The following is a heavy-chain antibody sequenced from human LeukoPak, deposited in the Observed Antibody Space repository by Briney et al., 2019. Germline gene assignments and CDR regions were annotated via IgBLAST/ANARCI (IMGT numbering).Heavy chain of an antibody. CDR1: GGSLSSGGYY. V-gene: IGHV4-31*03. J-gene: IGHJ4*02. CDR2: IYYSGST. D-gene: IGHD4-23*01. Sequence: SETLSLTCTVSGGSLSSGGYYWSWIRQHPGTGLEWIGYIYYSGSTYYNPSLKSRVTISVDTSKNQFSLKLSSVTAADTAVYYCARGFDGGHLFDYWGQGTLVTVSS. CDR3: ARGFDGGHLFDY.